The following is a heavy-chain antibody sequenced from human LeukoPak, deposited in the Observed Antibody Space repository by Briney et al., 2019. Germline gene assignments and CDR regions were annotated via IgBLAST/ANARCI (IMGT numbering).Heavy chain of an antibody. J-gene: IGHJ3*02. V-gene: IGHV4-4*07. CDR3: ATTSRGYGDPSDAFDI. D-gene: IGHD4-17*01. Sequence: PSETLSLTCTVSGGSISSYYWSWIRQPAGKGLEWIGRIYTSGSTNYNPSLKSRVTMSVDTSKNQFSLKLSSVTAADTAVYYCATTSRGYGDPSDAFDIWGQGTMVTVSS. CDR1: GGSISSYY. CDR2: IYTSGST.